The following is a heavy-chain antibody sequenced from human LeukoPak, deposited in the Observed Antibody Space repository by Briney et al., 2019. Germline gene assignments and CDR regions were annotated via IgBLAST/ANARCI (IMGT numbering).Heavy chain of an antibody. J-gene: IGHJ6*03. CDR1: GGSISSSSYY. CDR2: IYYSGST. CDR3: AKAGPYYYYRDV. V-gene: IGHV4-39*07. Sequence: PSETLSLTCTVSGGSISSSSYYWGWIRQPPGKGLEWIGSIYYSGSTYYNPSLKSRVTISVDTSKNQFSLKLSSVTAADTAVYYCAKAGPYYYYRDVWCKGTTVIVSS.